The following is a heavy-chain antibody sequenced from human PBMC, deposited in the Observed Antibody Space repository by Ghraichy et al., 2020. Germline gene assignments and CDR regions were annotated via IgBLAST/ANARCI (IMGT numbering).Heavy chain of an antibody. J-gene: IGHJ3*02. Sequence: SQTLSLTCAVYGGSFSGYYWSWIRQPPGKGLEWIGEINHSGSTNYNPSLKSRVTISVDTSKNQFSLKLSSVTAADTAVYYCARGILRDGYNKDAFDIWGQGTMVTVSS. CDR3: ARGILRDGYNKDAFDI. D-gene: IGHD5-24*01. CDR2: INHSGST. CDR1: GGSFSGYY. V-gene: IGHV4-34*01.